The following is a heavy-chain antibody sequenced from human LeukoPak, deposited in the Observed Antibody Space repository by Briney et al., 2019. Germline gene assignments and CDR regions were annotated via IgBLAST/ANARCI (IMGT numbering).Heavy chain of an antibody. D-gene: IGHD1-26*01. J-gene: IGHJ4*02. CDR1: GFTFSDYW. CDR2: IEQDGSDI. V-gene: IGHV3-7*01. Sequence: GGSLRLSCAASGFTFSDYWMTWFRQAPGKGPERVASIEQDGSDIQYVDFVKGRFTISRDNGRNSVYLQMNSLRVEDTAVYYCARVTAWGYFGYWGQGTLVSVSS. CDR3: ARVTAWGYFGY.